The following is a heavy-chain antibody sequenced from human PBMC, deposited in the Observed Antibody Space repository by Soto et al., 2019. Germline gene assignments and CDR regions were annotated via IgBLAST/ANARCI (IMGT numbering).Heavy chain of an antibody. D-gene: IGHD2-15*01. CDR1: GFTFSIHW. CDR2: MNQDGSAR. V-gene: IGHV3-7*01. CDR3: GRSAYATGVVAS. J-gene: IGHJ5*02. Sequence: EVQLVESGGDLVQSGGSLRLSCAASGFTFSIHWLTWFRQAPGKGLQWVAAMNQDGSARHYVDSVKGRFTISRDNTRSSGYLQMNSLSPEDTAVYYCGRSAYATGVVASWGQGTLVTVSS.